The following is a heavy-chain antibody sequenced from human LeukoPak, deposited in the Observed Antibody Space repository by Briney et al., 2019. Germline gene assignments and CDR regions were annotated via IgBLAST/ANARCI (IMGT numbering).Heavy chain of an antibody. CDR2: ISSSSSYI. Sequence: PGGSLRLSCAASGFTFSSYSMNWVRQAPGKGLEWVSSISSSSSYIYYADSVKGRFTISRDNAKNSLYLQMNSLRAEDTAVYYCARDLVPXXXXXRGSFDYWGQGTLVTV. CDR1: GFTFSSYS. CDR3: ARDLVPXXXXXRGSFDY. D-gene: IGHD3-16*01. V-gene: IGHV3-21*01. J-gene: IGHJ4*02.